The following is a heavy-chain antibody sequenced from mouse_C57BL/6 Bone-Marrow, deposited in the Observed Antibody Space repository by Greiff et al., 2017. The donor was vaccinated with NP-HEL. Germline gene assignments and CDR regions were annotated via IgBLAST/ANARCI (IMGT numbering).Heavy chain of an antibody. J-gene: IGHJ2*01. Sequence: QVQLQQSGPELVKPGASVKISCKASGYAFSSSWMNWVKQRPGKGLEWIGRIYPGDGDTNYNGKFKGKATLTADKSSSTAYMQLSSLTSEDAAVYFCARGGVVAPYYFDYWGQGTTLTVSS. CDR2: IYPGDGDT. V-gene: IGHV1-82*01. CDR1: GYAFSSSW. CDR3: ARGGVVAPYYFDY. D-gene: IGHD1-1*01.